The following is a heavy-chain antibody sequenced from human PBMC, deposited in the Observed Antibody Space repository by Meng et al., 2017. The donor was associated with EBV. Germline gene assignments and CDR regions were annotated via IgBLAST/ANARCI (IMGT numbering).Heavy chain of an antibody. D-gene: IGHD3/OR15-3a*01. Sequence: QVQLGGAGGGVGQPGRSLRLSCAASGFTFSGYAMHWVRQAPGKGLDWVAFISYDGSNEWYAGSVKGRFTISRDNSKNTLSLQMNSLRPEDTAIYHCARERTGYYAEYWGQGTLVTVSS. V-gene: IGHV3-30-3*01. CDR3: ARERTGYYAEY. J-gene: IGHJ4*02. CDR2: ISYDGSNE. CDR1: GFTFSGYA.